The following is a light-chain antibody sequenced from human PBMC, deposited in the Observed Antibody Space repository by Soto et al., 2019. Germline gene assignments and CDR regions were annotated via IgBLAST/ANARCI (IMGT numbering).Light chain of an antibody. J-gene: IGLJ2*01. CDR1: SGHSSYA. V-gene: IGLV4-69*01. Sequence: QPVLTQSPSASASLGASVKLTCTLSSGHSSYAIAWHQQQPERGPRYLMKLNSDGSHSKGDGIPDRFSGSSSGAERYLTIPGLQSADEADYSCQSWGTGIQVFGGGTQLTVL. CDR2: LNSDGSH. CDR3: QSWGTGIQV.